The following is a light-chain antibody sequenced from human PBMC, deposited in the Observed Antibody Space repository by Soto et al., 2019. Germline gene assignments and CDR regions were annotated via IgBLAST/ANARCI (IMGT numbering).Light chain of an antibody. CDR2: AAS. J-gene: IGKJ1*01. CDR1: QSVSSAY. V-gene: IGKV3-20*01. Sequence: EIVLTQSPGTLSLSPGERATLSCRANQSVSSAYLAWYQHKPGQPPTLLIYAASSRVTGIPDRFSGSGSGTAFTLTISRLEPEDFAVYYCQQYGSSSTWTFGQGTKVEIK. CDR3: QQYGSSSTWT.